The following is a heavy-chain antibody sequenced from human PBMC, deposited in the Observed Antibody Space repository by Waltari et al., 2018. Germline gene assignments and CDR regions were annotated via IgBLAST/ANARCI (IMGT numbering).Heavy chain of an antibody. CDR2: ISAHNNNR. D-gene: IGHD1-7*01. Sequence: QVNLVQSGGEVKKPGASVKVSCKASGSTFTYYGITWVRQSPGQGLEWMGWISAHNNNRRYDQKFQDRVSMTTDTSTSTAYLEVKSLRSDDTAVYYCERVSTFGTPLEYDFWGQGTMVTVSS. V-gene: IGHV1-18*01. CDR1: GSTFTYYG. CDR3: ERVSTFGTPLEYDF. J-gene: IGHJ3*01.